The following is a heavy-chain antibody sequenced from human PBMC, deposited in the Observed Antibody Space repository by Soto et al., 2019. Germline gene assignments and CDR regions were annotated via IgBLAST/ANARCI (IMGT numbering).Heavy chain of an antibody. CDR2: IWYDGSNK. J-gene: IGHJ6*02. Sequence: HPGGSLRLSCAASGFTFSSYGMHWVRQAPGKGLEWVAVIWYDGSNKYYADSVKGRFTISRDNSKNTLYLQMNSLRAEDTAVYYCARDGTVFLGAVAGNGGYYYYYGMDVWGQGTTVTVSS. CDR1: GFTFSSYG. V-gene: IGHV3-33*01. D-gene: IGHD6-19*01. CDR3: ARDGTVFLGAVAGNGGYYYYYGMDV.